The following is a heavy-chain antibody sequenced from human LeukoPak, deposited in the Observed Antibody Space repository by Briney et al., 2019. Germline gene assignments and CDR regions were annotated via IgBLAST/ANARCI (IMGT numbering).Heavy chain of an antibody. J-gene: IGHJ3*02. CDR3: VRDQAYAFDI. V-gene: IGHV3-48*01. Sequence: GGSLRLSCVASGFTFNYYSKNWARQAPGKGLEWISYIRSRDGTVSYADSVEGRFTISTDTAKTSLFLQMNGLSADDTAVYYCVRDQAYAFDIWGQGTMVTVSS. CDR1: GFTFNYYS. CDR2: IRSRDGTV.